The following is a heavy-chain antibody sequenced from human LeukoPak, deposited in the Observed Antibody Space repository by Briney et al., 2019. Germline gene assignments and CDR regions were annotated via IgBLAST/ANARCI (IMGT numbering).Heavy chain of an antibody. CDR1: GFTFSSYA. V-gene: IGHV3-30-3*01. J-gene: IGHJ3*02. D-gene: IGHD1-26*01. CDR2: ISYDGSNK. CDR3: ARDMGATTLGAFDI. Sequence: GGSLRLSCAASGFTFSSYAMHWVRQAPGKGLEWVAVISYDGSNKYYADSVKGRFTISRDNSKNTLYLQMNSLRAEDTAVYCCARDMGATTLGAFDIWGQGTMVTVSS.